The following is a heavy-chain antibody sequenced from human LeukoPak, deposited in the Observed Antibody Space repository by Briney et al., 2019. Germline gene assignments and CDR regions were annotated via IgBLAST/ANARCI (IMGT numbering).Heavy chain of an antibody. CDR2: IYHSGRT. CDR3: ARDKSRTYGSADAFDI. D-gene: IGHD3-10*01. V-gene: IGHV4-4*02. CDR1: GGSISSSNW. J-gene: IGHJ3*02. Sequence: MTSGTLSLTCAVSGGSISSSNWWSWVRQPPGKGLEWIGEIYHSGRTNYNPSLKSRGTISVDKSKNQFSLKLSSVTAADTAVYYCARDKSRTYGSADAFDIWGQGTMVTVSS.